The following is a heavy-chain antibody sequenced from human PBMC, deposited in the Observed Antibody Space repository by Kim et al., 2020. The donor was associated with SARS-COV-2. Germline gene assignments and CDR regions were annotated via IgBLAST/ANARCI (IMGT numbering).Heavy chain of an antibody. D-gene: IGHD6-13*01. V-gene: IGHV1-69*01. CDR3: ARGSGAAAGPDYFDY. Sequence: PTFNGRVTITADESTGTAYMELSSLRSEDTAVYYCARGSGAAAGPDYFDYWGQGTLVTVSS. J-gene: IGHJ4*02.